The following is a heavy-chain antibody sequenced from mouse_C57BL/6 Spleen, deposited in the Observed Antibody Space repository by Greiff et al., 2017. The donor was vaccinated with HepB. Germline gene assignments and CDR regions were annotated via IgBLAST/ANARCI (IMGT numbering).Heavy chain of an antibody. J-gene: IGHJ2*01. V-gene: IGHV5-9*01. CDR3: ARHPQLVFDY. D-gene: IGHD4-1*02. Sequence: EVKLMESGGGLVKPGGSLKLSCAASGFTFSSYTMSWVRQTPEKRLEWVATISGGGGNTYYPDSGKGRFTISRDTAKNTLYLQMSSLRSEDTALYYCARHPQLVFDYWGQGTTLTVSS. CDR2: ISGGGGNT. CDR1: GFTFSSYT.